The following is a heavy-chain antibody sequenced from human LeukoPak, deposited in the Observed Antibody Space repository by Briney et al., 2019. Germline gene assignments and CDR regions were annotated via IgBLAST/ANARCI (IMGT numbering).Heavy chain of an antibody. V-gene: IGHV3-30*02. J-gene: IGHJ4*02. CDR1: GFTFNLYA. CDR3: AKDSAYYYDSSGYYYD. Sequence: GGSLRLSCTASGFTFNLYAMTWVRQAPGKGLEWVAFIRYDGTNKYYADSVKGRFTISRDNSKNTLYLQMNSLRAEDTAMYYCAKDSAYYYDSSGYYYDWGQGTLVTVSS. CDR2: IRYDGTNK. D-gene: IGHD3-22*01.